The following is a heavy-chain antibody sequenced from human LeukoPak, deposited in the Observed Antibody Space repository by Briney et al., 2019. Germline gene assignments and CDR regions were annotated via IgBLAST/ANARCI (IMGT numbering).Heavy chain of an antibody. J-gene: IGHJ4*02. CDR3: AKKTPGTYPFDY. Sequence: GSLRLSCAASGFNFNNPAMNLVRQAPGKGVEWVSASGTDGDTYYADSVQGRFTISRDNSRNTLYLQMTSLRADDTAVYYCAKKTPGTYPFDYWGQGTLVTVSP. V-gene: IGHV3-23*01. CDR1: GFNFNNPA. D-gene: IGHD6-13*01. CDR2: SGTDGDT.